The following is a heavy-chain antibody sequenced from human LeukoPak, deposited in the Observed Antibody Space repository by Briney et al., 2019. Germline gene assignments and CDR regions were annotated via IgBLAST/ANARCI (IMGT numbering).Heavy chain of an antibody. CDR2: IYYSGSP. D-gene: IGHD2-21*01. Sequence: SETLSLTCTVSGGSISSSSYYWGWIRQPPGKGLEWIGSIYYSGSPYYDPSLKSRVTISVDTSKKQFSLKLSSVTAADTAVYYCARHSTVVGMGWFDPWGQGTLVTVSS. V-gene: IGHV4-39*01. J-gene: IGHJ5*02. CDR3: ARHSTVVGMGWFDP. CDR1: GGSISSSSYY.